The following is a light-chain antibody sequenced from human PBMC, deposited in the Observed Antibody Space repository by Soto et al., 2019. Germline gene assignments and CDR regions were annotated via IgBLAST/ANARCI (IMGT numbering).Light chain of an antibody. V-gene: IGLV2-8*01. CDR2: EVS. CDR1: SSDVGDYNY. CDR3: SSYAGSNNVV. J-gene: IGLJ2*01. Sequence: QSVLTQPPSASGSPGQSVTISCTGTSSDVGDYNYVSWYQQHPGKAPKLMIYEVSKRPSGVPDRFSGSKSGNTASLTVSGLQAEDEADYYCSSYAGSNNVVFGGGTKRTVL.